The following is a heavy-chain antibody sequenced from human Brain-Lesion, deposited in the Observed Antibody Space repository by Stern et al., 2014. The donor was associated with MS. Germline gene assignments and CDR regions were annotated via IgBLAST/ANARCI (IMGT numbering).Heavy chain of an antibody. V-gene: IGHV3-7*01. Sequence: EVQLVESGGGLVQPGGSLRLSCAASGLTLSSYWMSWVRQAPGKELEWVANIKQDGSEKYYVDSVKGRFTSSRDNAKNSLFLQMNSLRAEDTAVYYCAADTRAMTVFYWGQGTLVTVSS. CDR1: GLTLSSYW. CDR2: IKQDGSEK. J-gene: IGHJ4*02. D-gene: IGHD2-21*02. CDR3: AADTRAMTVFY.